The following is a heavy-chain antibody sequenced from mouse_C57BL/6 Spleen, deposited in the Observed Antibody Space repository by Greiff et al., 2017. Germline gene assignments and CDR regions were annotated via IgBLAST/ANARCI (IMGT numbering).Heavy chain of an antibody. D-gene: IGHD2-12*01. J-gene: IGHJ4*01. CDR1: GYTFTSYW. CDR2: IDPSDSYT. V-gene: IGHV1-50*01. Sequence: QVQLQQSGAELVKPGASVKLSCKASGYTFTSYWMQWVKQRPGQGLEWIGEIDPSDSYTNYNQKFKGKATLTVDKSSSTAYMQLSSLTSEDSAVYYCATHDSYAMDYWGQGTSVTVSS. CDR3: ATHDSYAMDY.